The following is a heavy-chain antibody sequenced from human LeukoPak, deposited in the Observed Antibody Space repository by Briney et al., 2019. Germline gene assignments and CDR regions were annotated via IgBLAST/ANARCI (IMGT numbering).Heavy chain of an antibody. CDR2: IGPTGTDR. CDR1: GFTFSSCG. J-gene: IGHJ4*02. D-gene: IGHD1-14*01. CDR3: ATETIGRHYDY. Sequence: TGGSLRLSCAASGFTFSSCGFNWVRQAPGKGLEWVSSIGPTGTDRYYADSVRGRFTISRDNANSSMYLQMDSLRDEDTAVYYCATETIGRHYDYWGQGTLLTVSS. V-gene: IGHV3-21*01.